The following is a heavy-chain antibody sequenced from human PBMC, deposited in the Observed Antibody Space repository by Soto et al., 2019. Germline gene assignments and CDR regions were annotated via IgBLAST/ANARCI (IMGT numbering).Heavy chain of an antibody. CDR1: GVSVSSGSFY. V-gene: IGHV4-61*01. CDR2: GSYSGTT. J-gene: IGHJ4*02. D-gene: IGHD6-13*01. CDR3: AAGEASSRNLAPYYLDF. Sequence: SETLSLTCTVSGVSVSSGSFYWAWIRQPPGEGLEWIGFGSYSGTTNYNPSLRSRVTISEDTSKNQFSLKLLSVTTADTAVYFCAAGEASSRNLAPYYLDFWGQGTLVTVSS.